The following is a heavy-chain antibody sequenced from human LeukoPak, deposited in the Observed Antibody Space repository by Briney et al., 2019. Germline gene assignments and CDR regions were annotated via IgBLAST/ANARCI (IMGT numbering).Heavy chain of an antibody. CDR2: ISYDGSNK. CDR3: ARTTYYDSSGYSWFDP. CDR1: GFTFSSYA. J-gene: IGHJ5*02. Sequence: GRSLRLSCAASGFTFSSYAMHWVRQAPGKGLEWVAVISYDGSNKYYADSVKGRFTISRDNSKNTLYLQMNSLRAEDTAVYYCARTTYYDSSGYSWFDPWGQGTLVTVSS. V-gene: IGHV3-30-3*01. D-gene: IGHD3-22*01.